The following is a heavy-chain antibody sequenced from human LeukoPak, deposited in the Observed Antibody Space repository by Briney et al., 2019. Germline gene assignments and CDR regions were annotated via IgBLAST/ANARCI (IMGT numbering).Heavy chain of an antibody. Sequence: SETLSLACSVSGGSISSYWWSWIRQPAGKGLEFIGRIYTTGRTNYNPSLKSRVSMSVDTSKNKFSLELRSVTAADTAVYFCARAGYTISSYRFDYWGQGALVTVSS. D-gene: IGHD3-16*02. CDR2: IYTTGRT. CDR3: ARAGYTISSYRFDY. J-gene: IGHJ4*02. CDR1: GGSISSYW. V-gene: IGHV4-4*07.